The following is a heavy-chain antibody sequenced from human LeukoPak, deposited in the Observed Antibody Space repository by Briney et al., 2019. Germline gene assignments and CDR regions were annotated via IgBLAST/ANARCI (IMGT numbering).Heavy chain of an antibody. CDR3: ARDKYDFWSGYNLGFDV. D-gene: IGHD3-3*01. Sequence: PGGSLRLSCAASGFTFSSYSMNWVRQAPGKGLEWVSYISSSSSTIYYADSVKGRFTISRDNAKNSLYLQMNSLRDEDTAVYYCARDKYDFWSGYNLGFDVWGQGTTVTVSS. J-gene: IGHJ6*02. CDR2: ISSSSSTI. CDR1: GFTFSSYS. V-gene: IGHV3-48*02.